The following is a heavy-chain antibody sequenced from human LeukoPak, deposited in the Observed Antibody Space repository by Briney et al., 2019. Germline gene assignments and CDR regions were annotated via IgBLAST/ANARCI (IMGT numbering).Heavy chain of an antibody. Sequence: PGGSLRLSCSASGFTVTHYAMHWVRQAPGKGLDYVSAVDANGRTTYYADSVKGRFTISRDDSKNTLYLHMSSLRPEDTAIYYCYCRDDLPAWGQGTLVTISS. J-gene: IGHJ5*02. CDR2: VDANGRTT. V-gene: IGHV3-64D*06. D-gene: IGHD5-24*01. CDR1: GFTVTHYA. CDR3: YCRDDLPA.